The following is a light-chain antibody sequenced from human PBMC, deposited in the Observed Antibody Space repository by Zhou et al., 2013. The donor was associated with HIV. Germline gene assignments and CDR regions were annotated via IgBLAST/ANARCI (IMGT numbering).Light chain of an antibody. CDR1: QSVSRY. J-gene: IGKJ5*01. Sequence: EILLTQSPATLSLSPGERATLSCRASQSVSRYLAWYQQKPGQAPRLLIYDASNRATGIPARFSGSGSGTDFTLTISSLEPEDFAVYYCQQYGSSSITFGQGTRLEIK. CDR2: DAS. CDR3: QQYGSSSIT. V-gene: IGKV3-11*01.